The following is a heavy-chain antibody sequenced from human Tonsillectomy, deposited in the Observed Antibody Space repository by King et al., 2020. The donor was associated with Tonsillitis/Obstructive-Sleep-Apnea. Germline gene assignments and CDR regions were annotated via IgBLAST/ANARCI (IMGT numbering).Heavy chain of an antibody. V-gene: IGHV1-46*01. J-gene: IGHJ6*01. CDR1: GYTFTRYY. CDR3: AREAPYCSGGTCYSFYYGLDV. Sequence: VQLVESGAEVKKPGASVKVSCTASGYTFTRYYMHWVRQAPGHGLEWMGIINPSGGSTSYAQKFQGRVTMTRDTSTSTVYMELSSLRSEDTAVYDCAREAPYCSGGTCYSFYYGLDVWGQGTTVTVSS. D-gene: IGHD2-15*01. CDR2: INPSGGST.